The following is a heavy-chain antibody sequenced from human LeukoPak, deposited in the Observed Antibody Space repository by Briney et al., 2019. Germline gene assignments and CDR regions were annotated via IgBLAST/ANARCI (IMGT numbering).Heavy chain of an antibody. D-gene: IGHD1-26*01. V-gene: IGHV4-39*01. CDR3: ARLVGAGGYFDY. J-gene: IGHJ4*02. CDR1: GGSISSSSYS. CDR2: IYYSGST. Sequence: SETLSLTCTVSGGSISSSSYSWGWIRQPPGKGLEWIGSIYYSGSTYYNPSLKSRVTISVDTSKNQFSLKLSSVTAADTAVYYCARLVGAGGYFDYWGQGTLVTVSS.